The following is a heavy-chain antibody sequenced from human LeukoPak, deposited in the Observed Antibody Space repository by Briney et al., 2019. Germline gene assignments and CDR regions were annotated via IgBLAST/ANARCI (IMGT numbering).Heavy chain of an antibody. CDR3: ARLTGYSSGSWFDP. J-gene: IGHJ5*02. D-gene: IGHD3-9*01. CDR1: GGSISSYY. V-gene: IGHV4-59*01. CDR2: IHYSGST. Sequence: SETLSLTCTVSGGSISSYYWSWIRQPPGKGLEWIGYIHYSGSTNYNPSLKSRVTISIDSSKNQFSLKLSSVTAADTAVYYCARLTGYSSGSWFDPWGQGTLVTVSS.